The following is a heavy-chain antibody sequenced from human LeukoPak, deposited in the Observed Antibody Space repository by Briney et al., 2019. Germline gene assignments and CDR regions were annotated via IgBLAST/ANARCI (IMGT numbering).Heavy chain of an antibody. CDR2: INPNSGGT. V-gene: IGHV1-2*02. J-gene: IGHJ4*02. CDR1: GYTFSGYY. Sequence: ASVRVSCKASGYTFSGYYMHWVRQAPGQGLEWVGWINPNSGGTNYAQRFQGRVTMTRDTSISTAYMELSRLLSGDTAVYYCARGKTMVYCGGDCYRFDNWGQGTLVTVSS. CDR3: ARGKTMVYCGGDCYRFDN. D-gene: IGHD2-21*02.